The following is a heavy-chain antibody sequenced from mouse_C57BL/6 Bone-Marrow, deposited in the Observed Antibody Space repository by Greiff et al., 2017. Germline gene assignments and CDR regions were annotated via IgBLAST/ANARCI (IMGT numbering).Heavy chain of an antibody. J-gene: IGHJ2*01. Sequence: QVQLQQSGAELVKPGASVKMSCKASGYTFTTYPIEWMKQNHGKSLEWIGNFHPYNDDTKYNEKFKGKATLPVEKSSSTVYLELSQLTSADSAVYYCARGGNYGGYYFDYWGQGTTLTVSS. CDR1: GYTFTTYP. CDR2: FHPYNDDT. D-gene: IGHD2-1*01. V-gene: IGHV1-47*01. CDR3: ARGGNYGGYYFDY.